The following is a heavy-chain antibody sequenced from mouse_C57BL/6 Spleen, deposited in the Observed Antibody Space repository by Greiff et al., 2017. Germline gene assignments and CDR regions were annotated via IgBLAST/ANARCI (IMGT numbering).Heavy chain of an antibody. CDR3: ARQGITTVVAPYWYFDV. Sequence: EVQVVESGGGLVKPGGSLKLSCAASGFTFSSYTMSWVRQTPEKRLEWVATISGGGGNTYYPDSVKGRFTISRDNAKNTLYLQMSSLRSEDTALYYCARQGITTVVAPYWYFDVWGTGTTVTVSS. CDR1: GFTFSSYT. V-gene: IGHV5-9*01. J-gene: IGHJ1*03. CDR2: ISGGGGNT. D-gene: IGHD1-1*01.